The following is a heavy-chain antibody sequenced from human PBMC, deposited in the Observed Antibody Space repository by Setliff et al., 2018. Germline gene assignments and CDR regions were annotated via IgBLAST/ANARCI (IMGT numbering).Heavy chain of an antibody. Sequence: PSETLSLTCTVSGGSISGASIRSYYWSWIRQPPGKGLEWIGYIYYSGSTYYNPSLESRITISIETFKNQVYLNLTSVTAADTAVYYCARVSDFWSGPAPFDHWSQGTLVTVSS. V-gene: IGHV4-61*01. CDR1: GGSISGASIRSYY. J-gene: IGHJ4*02. CDR2: IYYSGST. D-gene: IGHD3-3*01. CDR3: ARVSDFWSGPAPFDH.